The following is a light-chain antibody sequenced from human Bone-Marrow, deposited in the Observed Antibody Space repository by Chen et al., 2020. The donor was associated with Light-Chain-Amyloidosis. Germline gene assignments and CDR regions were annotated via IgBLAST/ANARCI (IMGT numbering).Light chain of an antibody. CDR2: EVT. CDR1: SSDVGGDNH. V-gene: IGLV2-14*01. Sequence: QSALTQPASVSGSPGQSITISCTGTSSDVGGDNHVSWYQPHPDKAPKLMIYEVTNRPSWVPARFSGSKSDSTASLTISGLQTEDEADYFCSSYTFTNTLVFGSGTRVTVL. CDR3: SSYTFTNTLV. J-gene: IGLJ1*01.